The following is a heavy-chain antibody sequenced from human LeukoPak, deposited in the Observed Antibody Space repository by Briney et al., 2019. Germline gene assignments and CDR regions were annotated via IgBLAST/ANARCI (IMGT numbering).Heavy chain of an antibody. V-gene: IGHV1-69-2*01. J-gene: IGHJ4*02. CDR2: VDPEDGET. CDR3: ATDYGSGSYDY. CDR1: GYTFTDYC. Sequence: ASVKISCKVSGYTFTDYCMHWVQQAPGKGLEWMGLVDPEDGETIYAEKFQGRVTITADTSTDTAYMELSSLRSEDTAVYYCATDYGSGSYDYWGQGTLVTVSS. D-gene: IGHD1-26*01.